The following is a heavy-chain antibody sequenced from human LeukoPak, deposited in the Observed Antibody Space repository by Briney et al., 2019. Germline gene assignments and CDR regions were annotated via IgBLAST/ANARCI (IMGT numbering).Heavy chain of an antibody. J-gene: IGHJ5*02. CDR2: ISYDGIIK. CDR1: GFTFSSYA. D-gene: IGHD3-22*01. Sequence: GRSLRLSCAASGFTFSSYAMHWVRQAPGKGLEWVAVISYDGIIKYYADSVKGRFTISRDNSENTLYLQMISLRAEDTAVYYCARQQGYDSHWFDPWGQGTLVTVSS. CDR3: ARQQGYDSHWFDP. V-gene: IGHV3-30*04.